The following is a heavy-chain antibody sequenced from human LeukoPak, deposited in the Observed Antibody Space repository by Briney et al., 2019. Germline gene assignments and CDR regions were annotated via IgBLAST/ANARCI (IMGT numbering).Heavy chain of an antibody. CDR2: ISGTSGKT. J-gene: IGHJ4*02. CDR1: GFTFSSYA. D-gene: IGHD3-16*01. V-gene: IGHV3-23*01. CDR3: ASGGGGMVIGDY. Sequence: GGSLRLSCAASGFTFSSYAMSWVRQAPGSGLEWVSAISGTSGKTYFADSVKGRFTISRDNSKNTLFVQMNSLRADDTAVYYCASGGGGMVIGDYWGQGTLVTVSS.